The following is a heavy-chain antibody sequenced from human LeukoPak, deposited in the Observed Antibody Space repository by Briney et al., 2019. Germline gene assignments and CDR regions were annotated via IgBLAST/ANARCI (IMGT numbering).Heavy chain of an antibody. D-gene: IGHD4-17*01. CDR3: ARVQGDFGDYVIDS. Sequence: AGSLRLSCTASGFTFSHYPMHWVRQAPGKGLEWVSYITGYSSIIYYADSLKGRFIISRDNAKSSLYLQMNSLRAEDTAVYYCARVQGDFGDYVIDSWGQGTLVTVSS. CDR2: ITGYSSII. J-gene: IGHJ4*02. V-gene: IGHV3-48*01. CDR1: GFTFSHYP.